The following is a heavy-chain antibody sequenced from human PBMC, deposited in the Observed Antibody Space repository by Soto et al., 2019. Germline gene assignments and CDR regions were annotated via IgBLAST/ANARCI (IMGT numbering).Heavy chain of an antibody. V-gene: IGHV4-39*01. CDR1: GGSISSDIHY. CDR3: ARHTDCGSGSSCLGSDNMDTDAFDI. Sequence: SETLSLTCTVSGGSISSDIHYWGWIRQPPGKGLEWIGTIYYSGNIYNNPSLRSRVTISMDTSKNQFSLRLTSVTAADTAVYYCARHTDCGSGSSCLGSDNMDTDAFDIWGQGTMVTVSS. J-gene: IGHJ3*02. CDR2: IYYSGNI. D-gene: IGHD3-10*01.